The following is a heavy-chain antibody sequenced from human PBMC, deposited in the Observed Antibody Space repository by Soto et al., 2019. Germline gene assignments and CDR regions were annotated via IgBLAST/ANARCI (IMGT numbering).Heavy chain of an antibody. V-gene: IGHV3-74*01. CDR3: VRDSQRAFDI. D-gene: IGHD6-25*01. Sequence: PGGSLRLSCAASGFTLSGRSMHWVRQAPGKGLLWVSRINTDGISTTYADSVKGRFTISRDNAKNTLSLQMNSLTADDTAVYYCVRDSQRAFDIWGQGTMVTVSS. CDR2: INTDGIST. J-gene: IGHJ3*02. CDR1: GFTLSGRS.